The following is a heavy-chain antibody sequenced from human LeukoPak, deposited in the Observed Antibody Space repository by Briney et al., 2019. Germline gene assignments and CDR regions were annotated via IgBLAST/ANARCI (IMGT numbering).Heavy chain of an antibody. Sequence: GGSLRLSCAASGFNFKIYNMNWVRQAPGKGLEWVSTISGSGGSTYFADSVKGRFTISRDNSKNTLYLQMNSLRAEDTAVYYCAKEPTPGGAFYFDYWGQGTLVTVSS. CDR1: GFNFKIYN. CDR2: ISGSGGST. CDR3: AKEPTPGGAFYFDY. J-gene: IGHJ4*02. V-gene: IGHV3-23*01. D-gene: IGHD3-10*01.